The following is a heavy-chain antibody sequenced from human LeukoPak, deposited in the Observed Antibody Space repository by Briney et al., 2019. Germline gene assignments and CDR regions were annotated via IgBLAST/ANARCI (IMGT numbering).Heavy chain of an antibody. J-gene: IGHJ6*02. V-gene: IGHV3-23*01. CDR3: ARDLHYYVAMGV. CDR1: GFTFSSYE. CDR2: IGSDNKP. Sequence: GGSLRLSCAASGFTFSSYEMNWVRQAPGKGLEWVSSIGSDNKPHYSESVKGRFAISRDNSKNTLFLQLHNLRVEDTALYYCARDLHYYVAMGVWGQGTTVTVSS. D-gene: IGHD3-10*02.